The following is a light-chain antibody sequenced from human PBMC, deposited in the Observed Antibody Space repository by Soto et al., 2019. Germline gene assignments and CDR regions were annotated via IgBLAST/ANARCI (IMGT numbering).Light chain of an antibody. CDR1: QSISTY. CDR2: AAS. V-gene: IGKV1-39*01. Sequence: DIQMTQSPSSLSASVGDRVIVTCRASQSISTYLNWYQQKPGKAPKLLVYAASSLQSGVPSRFSGSGSGTDFTLTISSLQPEDFVTYSSPPTYSPPRTFGQRTNVDIK. CDR3: PPTYSPPRT. J-gene: IGKJ1*01.